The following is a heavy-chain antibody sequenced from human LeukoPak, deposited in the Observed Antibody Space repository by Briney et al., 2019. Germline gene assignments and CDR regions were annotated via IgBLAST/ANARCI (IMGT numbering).Heavy chain of an antibody. J-gene: IGHJ4*02. CDR2: IKPNSGGT. Sequence: ASVKVSCKASGYTFTGYFMHWVRQAPGQGLEWMGRIKPNSGGTKYAQKFQGRVTMTRDTSISTAYVELSSLRSDDTAVYYCALRPTGYSSSWYFDYWGQGPLVTVSS. V-gene: IGHV1-2*06. CDR1: GYTFTGYF. CDR3: ALRPTGYSSSWYFDY. D-gene: IGHD6-13*01.